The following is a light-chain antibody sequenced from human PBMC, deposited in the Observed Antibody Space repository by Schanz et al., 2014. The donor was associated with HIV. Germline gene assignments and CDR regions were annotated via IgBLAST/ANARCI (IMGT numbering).Light chain of an antibody. CDR2: DNN. V-gene: IGLV1-51*01. Sequence: QSVLTQPPSVSAAPGQTVTVSCSGSSSNIGNNYVSWYQQLPGAAPKLLIYDNNKRPSGIPDRFSGSKFGTSATLAITGLQTGDEAYYSCGTWDSSLSAYVFGSGTKLTVL. J-gene: IGLJ1*01. CDR1: SSNIGNNY. CDR3: GTWDSSLSAYV.